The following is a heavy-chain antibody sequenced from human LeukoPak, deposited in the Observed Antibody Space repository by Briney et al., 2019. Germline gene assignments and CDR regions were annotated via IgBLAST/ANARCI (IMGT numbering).Heavy chain of an antibody. CDR3: ARAGSNWNYVY. J-gene: IGHJ4*02. CDR1: GLIFSNHA. Sequence: PGGSLRLSCAASGLIFSNHAMSWVRQAPGKGLEWISGISGRAISTFHADSVKGRFTISRDNTKNSLSLQMNSLIVEDTAVYYCARAGSNWNYVYWGQGTLVTVSS. CDR2: ISGRAIST. V-gene: IGHV3-23*01. D-gene: IGHD1-7*01.